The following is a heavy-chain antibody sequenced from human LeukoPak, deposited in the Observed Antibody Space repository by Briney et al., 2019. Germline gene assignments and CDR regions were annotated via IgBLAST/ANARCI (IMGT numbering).Heavy chain of an antibody. CDR2: INQAGSDK. CDR1: GFTFSSSW. V-gene: IGHV3-7*01. D-gene: IGHD3-10*01. CDR3: ARDYYTSGSH. J-gene: IGHJ4*02. Sequence: GGSLRLSCAASGFTFSSSWMAWVRQTLGKGLEWVANINQAGSDKNYVDSVKGRFTISRDNGKNSLYLQMNSLRAEDTALYYCARDYYTSGSHWGQGTLVIVSS.